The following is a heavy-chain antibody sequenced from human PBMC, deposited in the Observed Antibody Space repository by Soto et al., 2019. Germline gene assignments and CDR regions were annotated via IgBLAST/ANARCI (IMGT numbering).Heavy chain of an antibody. V-gene: IGHV3-9*01. J-gene: IGHJ6*03. CDR3: AKDSQFYYMDV. Sequence: EVQLVESGGGLAQPGRSLRLSCAASGFNINYYAMHWVRQAPGKGLEWVSGISWNSDIIGYADSVKGRFTISRDKAKNSLYLQMNSLRAEDTALYYCAKDSQFYYMDVWGQGTTVTVSS. CDR1: GFNINYYA. CDR2: ISWNSDII.